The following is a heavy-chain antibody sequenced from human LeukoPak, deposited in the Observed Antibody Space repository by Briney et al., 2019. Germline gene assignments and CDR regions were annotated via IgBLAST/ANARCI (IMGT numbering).Heavy chain of an antibody. CDR1: GFTFSSYA. Sequence: PGGSLRLSCAASGFTFSSYAMSWVRQAPGRGLEWVSAISGSGGSTYYADSVKGRFTISRDNSKNTLYLQMNSLRAEDTAVYYCAKGNYGDYAAEPYLDYWGQGTLVTVSS. V-gene: IGHV3-23*01. CDR3: AKGNYGDYAAEPYLDY. D-gene: IGHD4-17*01. J-gene: IGHJ4*02. CDR2: ISGSGGST.